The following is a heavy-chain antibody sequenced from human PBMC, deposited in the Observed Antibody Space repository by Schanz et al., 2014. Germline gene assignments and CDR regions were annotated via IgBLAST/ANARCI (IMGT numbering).Heavy chain of an antibody. D-gene: IGHD3-3*01. V-gene: IGHV1-2*02. J-gene: IGHJ3*01. Sequence: QVQLVQSGADVKKPGASVKVSCKASGNTLSAYYIHWIRQAPGQGLEWMGWIDPNSGGTKYAQKFQGRVTMTSDTSITTVYMEVNSLTSDDTAVFYCARTASHDVWRGYIPHYAFDLWGQGTVVIVSS. CDR3: ARTASHDVWRGYIPHYAFDL. CDR2: IDPNSGGT. CDR1: GNTLSAYY.